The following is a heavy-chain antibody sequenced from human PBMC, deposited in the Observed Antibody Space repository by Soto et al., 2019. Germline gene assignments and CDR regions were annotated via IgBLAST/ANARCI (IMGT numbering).Heavy chain of an antibody. CDR1: AGTFSSYA. CDR2: IIPIFGTA. Sequence: SVKVSCKRSAGTFSSYAISWVRQAPAQGLEWMGGIIPIFGTANYAQNFQGRVTITPDKSTSTANMELSSLRSEHTAVYCCARGGLTTVTMRDYYYSMAVSAQGT. V-gene: IGHV1-69*06. D-gene: IGHD4-4*01. CDR3: ARGGLTTVTMRDYYYSMAV. J-gene: IGHJ6*01.